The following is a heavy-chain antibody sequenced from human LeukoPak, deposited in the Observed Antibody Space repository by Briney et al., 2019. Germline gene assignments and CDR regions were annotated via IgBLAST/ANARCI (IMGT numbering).Heavy chain of an antibody. CDR1: GLTFTSSA. Sequence: GTSVKVSCKASGLTFTSSAMQWVRQARCQRLEWIGWIVVGSGNTNYAQKFQERVTITTDMSTSTAYMELSSLRSEDTAVYYCSASSGSSKGLDYWGQGTLVTASS. J-gene: IGHJ4*02. CDR3: SASSGSSKGLDY. V-gene: IGHV1-58*02. CDR2: IVVGSGNT. D-gene: IGHD1-26*01.